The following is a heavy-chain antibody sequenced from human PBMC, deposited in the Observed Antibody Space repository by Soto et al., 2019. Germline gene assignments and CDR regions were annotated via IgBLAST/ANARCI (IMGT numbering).Heavy chain of an antibody. CDR1: GGSIRNYY. CDR2: IYTSGNS. D-gene: IGHD3-10*01. Sequence: QVQLQESGPGLVKPSETLSLTCSVSGGSIRNYYWNWIRQPARKGLEWIGRIYTSGNSDYNPSLKSRVTMSADTSKNQLSLRLSSVTAADSAVYYCARLWFGKPPGYLDYWGQGIRVTISS. J-gene: IGHJ4*02. V-gene: IGHV4-4*07. CDR3: ARLWFGKPPGYLDY.